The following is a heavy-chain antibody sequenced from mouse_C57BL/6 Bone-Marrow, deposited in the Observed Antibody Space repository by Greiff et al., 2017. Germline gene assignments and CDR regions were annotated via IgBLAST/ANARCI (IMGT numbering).Heavy chain of an antibody. CDR3: ARQGYDGYYAYYAMDY. V-gene: IGHV1-9*01. CDR2: LLPGSGST. J-gene: IGHJ4*01. D-gene: IGHD2-3*01. CDR1: GYTFTGYW. Sequence: VQLQESGAELMKPGASVKLSCKATGYTFTGYWIEWVKQRPGHGLEWIGELLPGSGSTNYNEKFKGKATFTADTSSNTAYMQLSSLTTEDSAIYYCARQGYDGYYAYYAMDYWGQGTSVTVSS.